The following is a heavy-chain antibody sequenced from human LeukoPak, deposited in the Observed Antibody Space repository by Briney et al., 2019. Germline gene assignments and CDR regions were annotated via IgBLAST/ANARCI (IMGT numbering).Heavy chain of an antibody. CDR2: IRYDGSNK. CDR3: AKRDLDNSYYYYYMDV. Sequence: PGGSLRLSCAASGFTFSSYSMNWVRRAPGKGLEWVAFIRYDGSNKYYADSVKGRFTISRDNSKNTLYLQMNSLRAEDTAVYYCAKRDLDNSYYYYYMDVWGKGTTVTISS. V-gene: IGHV3-30*02. D-gene: IGHD1-20*01. J-gene: IGHJ6*03. CDR1: GFTFSSYS.